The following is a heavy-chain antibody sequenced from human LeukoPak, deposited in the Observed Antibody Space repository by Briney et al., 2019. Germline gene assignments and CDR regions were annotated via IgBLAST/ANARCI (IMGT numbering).Heavy chain of an antibody. CDR2: IYDSGNT. V-gene: IGHV4-59*01. D-gene: IGHD1-26*01. CDR3: AKDLTKGVATDWFDP. CDR1: GGSISSWY. Sequence: SETLSLTCTVSGGSISSWYWSWIRQPPGKGLEWIGYIYDSGNTNYNPSLKTRVAISVDTSKNQLSLNLSSVTAADTAVYYCAKDLTKGVATDWFDPWGQGTLVTVPS. J-gene: IGHJ5*02.